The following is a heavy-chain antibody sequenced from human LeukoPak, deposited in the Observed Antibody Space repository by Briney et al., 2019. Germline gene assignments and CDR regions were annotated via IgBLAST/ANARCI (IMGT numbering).Heavy chain of an antibody. CDR1: GYTFTGYY. Sequence: ASVKVSCKASGYTFTGYYMHWVRQAPGQGLEWMGWINPNSGGTNYAQKFQGRVTMTRDTSISTAYMELSRLRSDDTAVYYCVRLCCSSTSWYNWFDPWGQGTLVTVSS. V-gene: IGHV1-2*02. CDR3: VRLCCSSTSWYNWFDP. D-gene: IGHD2-2*01. J-gene: IGHJ5*02. CDR2: INPNSGGT.